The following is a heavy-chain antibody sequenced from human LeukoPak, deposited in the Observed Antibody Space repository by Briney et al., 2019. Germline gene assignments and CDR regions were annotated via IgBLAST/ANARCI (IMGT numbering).Heavy chain of an antibody. J-gene: IGHJ4*02. D-gene: IGHD6-13*01. V-gene: IGHV3-53*01. CDR3: ARFKPAPAGTGADY. Sequence: GGSLRLSCAASEFTVSSNYMSWVRQAPGKGLEWVSIIYSGGSTYYADSVKGRFTISRDNAKNTLYLQMNSLRVEDTAVYYCARFKPAPAGTGADYWGQGTLVTVSS. CDR2: IYSGGST. CDR1: EFTVSSNY.